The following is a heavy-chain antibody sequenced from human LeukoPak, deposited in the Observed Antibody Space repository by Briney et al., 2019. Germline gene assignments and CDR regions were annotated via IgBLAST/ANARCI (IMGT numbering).Heavy chain of an antibody. CDR1: GFTFSNYA. Sequence: GGSLRLSCAASGFTFSNYAMSWVRQAPGKGLEWVSGLCDNVGRPYYADSVKGRFTISRDNSKNTLYLHMNSLRVEDTAVYSCAKDPETYSSRWFDSWGQGTLVTVSS. CDR3: AKDPETYSSRWFDS. CDR2: LCDNVGRP. J-gene: IGHJ5*01. V-gene: IGHV3-23*01. D-gene: IGHD2-21*01.